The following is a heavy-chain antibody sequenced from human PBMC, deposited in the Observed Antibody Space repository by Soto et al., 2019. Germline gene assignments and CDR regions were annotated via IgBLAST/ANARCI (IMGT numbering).Heavy chain of an antibody. J-gene: IGHJ5*02. D-gene: IGHD3-3*01. CDR2: ISAYNGNT. CDR3: ARDLGYDFWSGYSARGWFDP. Sequence: ASVKVSCKASGYTFTSYGISWVRQAPGQGLEWMGWISAYNGNTNYARKLQGRVTMTTDTSTSTAYMELRSLRSDDTAVYYCARDLGYDFWSGYSARGWFDPWGQGTLVTVYS. CDR1: GYTFTSYG. V-gene: IGHV1-18*01.